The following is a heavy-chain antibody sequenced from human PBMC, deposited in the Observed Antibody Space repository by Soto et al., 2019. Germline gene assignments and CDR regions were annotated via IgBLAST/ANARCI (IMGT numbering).Heavy chain of an antibody. Sequence: EVQLLESGGGFVQPGESLRLSCAASGFTFSLSAMSWVRQAPGRGLDWVSSLSGGGSTTDYADSVKGRFTISRDNSKNTVHLQMNSLRAEDTAVYYCAKGPEYDILTGCDDWGQGALVNVSS. J-gene: IGHJ1*01. V-gene: IGHV3-23*01. CDR3: AKGPEYDILTGCDD. CDR1: GFTFSLSA. CDR2: LSGGGSTT. D-gene: IGHD3-9*01.